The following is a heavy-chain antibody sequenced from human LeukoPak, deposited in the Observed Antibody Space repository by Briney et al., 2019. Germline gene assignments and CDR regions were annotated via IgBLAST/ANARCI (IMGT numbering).Heavy chain of an antibody. J-gene: IGHJ4*02. D-gene: IGHD3-22*01. V-gene: IGHV3-30-3*01. CDR3: ARDEMLISGYQYYFDY. CDR2: ISYDGSNK. Sequence: PGGSLRLSCAASGFTFSSYAMHWVRQAPGKGLEWVAVISYDGSNKYYADSAKGRFTISRDNSKNTLYLQMNSLRAEDTAVYYCARDEMLISGYQYYFDYWGQGTLVTVSS. CDR1: GFTFSSYA.